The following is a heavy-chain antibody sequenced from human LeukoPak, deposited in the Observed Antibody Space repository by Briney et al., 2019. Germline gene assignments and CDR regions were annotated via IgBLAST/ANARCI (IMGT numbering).Heavy chain of an antibody. Sequence: SETLSLTCAVYGGSFSGYYWSWIRQTPGKGLEWIGGINHSGSTNYNPSLKSRVTISVDTSKNQFSLKKSSVTAADTAVYYCARTVGRTASLSYWGQGTLVTVSS. CDR3: ARTVGRTASLSY. V-gene: IGHV4-34*01. CDR2: INHSGST. CDR1: GGSFSGYY. D-gene: IGHD4-11*01. J-gene: IGHJ4*02.